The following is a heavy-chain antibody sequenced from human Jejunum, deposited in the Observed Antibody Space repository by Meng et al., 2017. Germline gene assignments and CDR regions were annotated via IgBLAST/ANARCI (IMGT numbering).Heavy chain of an antibody. CDR3: ARVFSSIISSFADY. CDR2: IYHSGST. Sequence: QVQLQESGPGRGKPLQTRCLTCTVSGGSISNADYYWSWIRQPPGRGLEWIGYIYHSGSTFYNPSLESRVIISVDTSKNQFSLNLDSVTAADTAVYYCARVFSSIISSFADYWGQGTLVTVSS. J-gene: IGHJ4*02. V-gene: IGHV4-30-4*01. D-gene: IGHD3-16*01. CDR1: GGSISNADYY.